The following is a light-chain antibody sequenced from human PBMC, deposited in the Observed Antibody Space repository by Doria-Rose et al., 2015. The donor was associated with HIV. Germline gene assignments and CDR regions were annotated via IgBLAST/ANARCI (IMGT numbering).Light chain of an antibody. CDR2: RAS. J-gene: IGKJ2*01. Sequence: TQSPATLSASPGERATLSCRASQGIGSDLAWYQQKPGQAPRLLIYRASIRATGIPPRFTGGGSGTEFTLNISSLQSEDFAVYFCQQYSQWPPYTFGQGTKLEVK. V-gene: IGKV3-15*01. CDR3: QQYSQWPPYT. CDR1: QGIGSD.